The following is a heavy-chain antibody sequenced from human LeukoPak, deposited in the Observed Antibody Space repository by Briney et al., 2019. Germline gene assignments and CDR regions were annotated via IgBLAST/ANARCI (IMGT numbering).Heavy chain of an antibody. J-gene: IGHJ4*02. V-gene: IGHV3-23*01. Sequence: PGGSLRLSCAASGFTFSSYAMSWVRQAPGKGLEWVSAITNSGGDTYHADSVKGQFTISRDNSKNTLYLQMNSLRVEDTAVYYCAKGGSSSRPYYFDYWGQGTLVTVSS. D-gene: IGHD6-6*01. CDR1: GFTFSSYA. CDR2: ITNSGGDT. CDR3: AKGGSSSRPYYFDY.